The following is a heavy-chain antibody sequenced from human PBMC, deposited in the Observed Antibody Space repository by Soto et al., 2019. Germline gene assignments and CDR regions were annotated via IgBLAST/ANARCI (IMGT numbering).Heavy chain of an antibody. Sequence: ASVKVSCKASGYTFADFGIHWVRQAPGQGPEWMGWINGGNGDTKYSPSFQGRVTITRDTSASTASMELHSLTSEDTATYYCAKDLWVTTKSFDFWGPGTLVTVSS. CDR1: GYTFADFG. CDR3: AKDLWVTTKSFDF. D-gene: IGHD4-17*01. CDR2: INGGNGDT. V-gene: IGHV1-3*01. J-gene: IGHJ4*02.